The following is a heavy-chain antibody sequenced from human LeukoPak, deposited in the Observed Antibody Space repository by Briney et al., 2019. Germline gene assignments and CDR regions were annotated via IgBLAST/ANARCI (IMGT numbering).Heavy chain of an antibody. CDR2: MNPNSGNT. J-gene: IGHJ4*02. V-gene: IGHV1-8*01. Sequence: GASVKVSCKASGYTFTSYDINWVRQATGQVLGWMGWMNPNSGNTGYAQKFQGRVTMTRNTSISTAYMELSSLRSEDTAVYYCARGGSSWSPRGLGYWGQGTLVTVSS. CDR1: GYTFTSYD. D-gene: IGHD6-13*01. CDR3: ARGGSSWSPRGLGY.